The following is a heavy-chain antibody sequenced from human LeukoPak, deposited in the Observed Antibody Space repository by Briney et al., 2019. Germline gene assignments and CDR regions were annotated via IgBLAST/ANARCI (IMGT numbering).Heavy chain of an antibody. Sequence: ASVKVSCKASGYTFTAHDINWVRQAPGQGLEWMGEIHSNSGGTRYAQRFQGRVTMTRDTSISTIYMELSSLTSDDSAVYYCLRDPPSDPSVSFDYWGQGTLVTVSS. CDR3: LRDPPSDPSVSFDY. CDR2: IHSNSGGT. V-gene: IGHV1-2*02. D-gene: IGHD5-24*01. CDR1: GYTFTAHD. J-gene: IGHJ4*02.